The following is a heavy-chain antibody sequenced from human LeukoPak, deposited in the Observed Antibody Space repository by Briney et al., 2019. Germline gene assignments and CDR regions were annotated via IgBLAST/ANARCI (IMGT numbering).Heavy chain of an antibody. CDR3: ARRCSGGSCYDESPVDY. CDR1: GGTFSSYA. D-gene: IGHD2-15*01. CDR2: IIPIFGTA. V-gene: IGHV1-69*05. J-gene: IGHJ4*02. Sequence: ASVKVSCKASGGTFSSYAISWVRQAPGQGLEWMGGIIPIFGTANYAQKFQGRVTITTDESTSTAYMELSSLRSEDTAVYYCARRCSGGSCYDESPVDYWGQGTLVTVSS.